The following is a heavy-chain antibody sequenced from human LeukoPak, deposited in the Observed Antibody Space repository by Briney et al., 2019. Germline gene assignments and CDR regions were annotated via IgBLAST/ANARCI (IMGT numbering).Heavy chain of an antibody. Sequence: GGSLRLSCAASGFPFSSYAMHWVRQAPGKGLEWVAVISYDGSNKYYADSVKGRFTISRDNSKNTLYLQMNSLRAEDTAVYYCARVPDQSYYYDSSGTFDYWGQGTLVTVSS. CDR3: ARVPDQSYYYDSSGTFDY. D-gene: IGHD3-22*01. CDR2: ISYDGSNK. CDR1: GFPFSSYA. V-gene: IGHV3-30-3*01. J-gene: IGHJ4*02.